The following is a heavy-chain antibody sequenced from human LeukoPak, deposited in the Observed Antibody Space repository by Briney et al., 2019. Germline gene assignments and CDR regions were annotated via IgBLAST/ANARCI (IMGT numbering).Heavy chain of an antibody. CDR1: GGSISSYY. D-gene: IGHD6-19*01. V-gene: IGHV4-59*01. J-gene: IGHJ4*02. Sequence: PSETLSVTCTVSGGSISSYYWSCIRQPPGKGLEWSGYNYYGGSTNYNPSLKSRVTISIDTPKNQFSLKLRSVTAADTAVYYCARVGGGSSGWYPWGQGTLVTVSS. CDR2: NYYGGST. CDR3: ARVGGGSSGWYP.